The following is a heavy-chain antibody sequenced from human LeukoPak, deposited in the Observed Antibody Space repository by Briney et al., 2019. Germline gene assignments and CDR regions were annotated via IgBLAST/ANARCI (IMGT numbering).Heavy chain of an antibody. J-gene: IGHJ4*02. V-gene: IGHV3-53*01. Sequence: GGSLRLSCAASGFTVSTNYMSWVRQAPGKGLEWVSVIYSGGSTSYTDSVKGRFTVSRDNSKYTLYFQMNSLRAEDTAVYYCARVSSSGYLYLDYWGQGTLVTVSS. D-gene: IGHD3-22*01. CDR3: ARVSSSGYLYLDY. CDR2: IYSGGST. CDR1: GFTVSTNY.